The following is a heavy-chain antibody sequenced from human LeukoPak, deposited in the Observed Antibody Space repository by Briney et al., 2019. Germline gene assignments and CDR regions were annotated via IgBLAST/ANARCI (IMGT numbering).Heavy chain of an antibody. Sequence: GGSLRLSCVASGFTFGSYAMSWVRQAPGKGLEWVSGISHSGGSTYYADSVKGRFTISRDNSKNTLYLQMNSLRADDTAVYYCAKDIYPHGYSGYDLDYWGQGTLVTVSS. J-gene: IGHJ4*02. CDR3: AKDIYPHGYSGYDLDY. V-gene: IGHV3-23*01. CDR1: GFTFGSYA. D-gene: IGHD5-12*01. CDR2: ISHSGGST.